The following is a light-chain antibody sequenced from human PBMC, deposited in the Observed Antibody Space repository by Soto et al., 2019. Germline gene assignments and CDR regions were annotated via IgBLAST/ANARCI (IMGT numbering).Light chain of an antibody. V-gene: IGLV2-23*02. Sequence: QSVLTQPASVSGSPGQSVTFSCNGTSIDVVSSNLVSWYQQHPGKAPKLLIYEVSKRPSGVSNRFSGSKSGNTASLTISGLQAEDEADYYCCSYAGSSTHVFGTGTKVTGL. CDR2: EVS. CDR3: CSYAGSSTHV. CDR1: SIDVVSSNL. J-gene: IGLJ1*01.